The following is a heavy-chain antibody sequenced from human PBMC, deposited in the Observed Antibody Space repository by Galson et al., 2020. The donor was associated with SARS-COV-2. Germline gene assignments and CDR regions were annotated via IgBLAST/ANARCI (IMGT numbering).Heavy chain of an antibody. V-gene: IGHV4-59*08. CDR1: GASISSSY. Sequence: ETSETRSLTCAVSGASISSSYWSWIRQPPGKGLEWIAYVHYTGSTNQNPSLRSRITVSVDTSKNLISLKLSSVTAADTAVYYCARHSSSWYYFDSWGQGTLVSVSS. J-gene: IGHJ4*02. D-gene: IGHD6-13*01. CDR3: ARHSSSWYYFDS. CDR2: VHYTGST.